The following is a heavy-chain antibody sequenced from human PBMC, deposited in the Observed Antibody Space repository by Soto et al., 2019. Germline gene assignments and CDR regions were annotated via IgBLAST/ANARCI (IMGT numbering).Heavy chain of an antibody. CDR1: GFTFSSYA. CDR3: VRGGYDFWSGYTGSDY. V-gene: IGHV3-30-3*01. D-gene: IGHD3-3*01. CDR2: ISYDGSNK. Sequence: VQLVESGGGVVQPGRSLRLSCAASGFTFSSYAMHWVRQAPGKGLEWVAVISYDGSNKYYADSVKGRFTISRDNSKNTLYLQMNSLRAEDTAVYYCVRGGYDFWSGYTGSDYWGQGTLVTVSS. J-gene: IGHJ4*02.